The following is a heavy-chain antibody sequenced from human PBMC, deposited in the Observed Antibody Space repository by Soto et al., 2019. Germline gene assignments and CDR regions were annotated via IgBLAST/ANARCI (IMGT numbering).Heavy chain of an antibody. Sequence: EVQLVESGGGLVQPGGSLKLACLASGFPLSDSAIHWVRKASGKGREWVGRIRSKTNNYATTYGAPVRGRFTLSRDDSKNTAYLQMNNLESEDAAVYYWTSQAGGQVEHSFFYSFMDVWGKGTTVSVLS. CDR1: GFPLSDSA. J-gene: IGHJ6*04. CDR2: IRSKTNNYAT. D-gene: IGHD2-21*01. V-gene: IGHV3-73*01. CDR3: TSQAGGQVEHSFFYSFMDV.